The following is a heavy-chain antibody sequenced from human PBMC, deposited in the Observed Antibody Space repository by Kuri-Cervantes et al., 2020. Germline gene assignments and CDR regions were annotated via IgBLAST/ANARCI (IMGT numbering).Heavy chain of an antibody. Sequence: GGSLRLSCAASGFTFSSYWMSWVRQAPGKGLEWVANIKQDGSEKYYVDSVKGRFTISRDNAKNSLYLQMNSLRAEDTAVYYCARVTVRDFYYYYMDVWGKGTTVTVSS. CDR1: GFTFSSYW. CDR3: ARVTVRDFYYYYMDV. CDR2: IKQDGSEK. V-gene: IGHV3-7*04. J-gene: IGHJ6*03. D-gene: IGHD3-10*01.